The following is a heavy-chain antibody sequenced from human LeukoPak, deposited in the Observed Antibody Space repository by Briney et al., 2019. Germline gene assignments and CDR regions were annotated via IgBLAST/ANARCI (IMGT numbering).Heavy chain of an antibody. V-gene: IGHV1-8*03. CDR3: AGLYQWGGHWFDP. D-gene: IGHD6-19*01. J-gene: IGHJ5*02. Sequence: ASVKVSCKASRYTFVSYDINWVRQGTGQGLEWMGWMNPKSGNTGYAQKFQGRVTITRNTSISTAYMELSSLRSEDTAVYYCAGLYQWGGHWFDPWGQGILVTVSS. CDR1: RYTFVSYD. CDR2: MNPKSGNT.